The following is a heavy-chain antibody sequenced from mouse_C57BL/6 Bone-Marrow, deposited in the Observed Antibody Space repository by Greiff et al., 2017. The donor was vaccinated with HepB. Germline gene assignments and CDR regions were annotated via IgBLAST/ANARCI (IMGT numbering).Heavy chain of an antibody. V-gene: IGHV1-81*01. CDR1: GYTFTSYG. CDR3: ARSTTVVAPYFDV. CDR2: IYPRMGNT. Sequence: SGAELARPGASVKLSCKASGYTFTSYGISWGKKRTGQGLEWMGEIYPRMGNTNYNEKFKGKATLTADKSSSTAYMELRSLTSEDSAVYFCARSTTVVAPYFDVWGTGTTVTVSS. J-gene: IGHJ1*03. D-gene: IGHD1-1*01.